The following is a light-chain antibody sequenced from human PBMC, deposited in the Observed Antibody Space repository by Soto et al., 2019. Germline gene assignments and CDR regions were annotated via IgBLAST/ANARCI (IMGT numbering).Light chain of an antibody. V-gene: IGLV1-51*01. CDR2: DNN. Sequence: QSVLTQTPSVSAAPGQKVTISCYGSSSNIRNNYVSWYQQLPGTAPKLLIYDNNKRPSGIPDRFSGSKSGTSATLGITGLQTGDEADYYCGTWDNSLITGVFGGGTKLTVL. CDR1: SSNIRNNY. J-gene: IGLJ2*01. CDR3: GTWDNSLITGV.